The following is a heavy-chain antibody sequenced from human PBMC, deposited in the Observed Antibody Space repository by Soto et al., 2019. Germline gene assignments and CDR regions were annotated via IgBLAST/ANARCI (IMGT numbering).Heavy chain of an antibody. D-gene: IGHD3-16*01. J-gene: IGHJ6*02. CDR2: INTYNGNT. Sequence: QVQLVQSGAEVKNPGASVKVSCKASGYTFTRYGIGWARQAPGQGLEWMGWINTYNGNTNYAQNVQGRDTLTTDTSTSTAYMELRSRRSNDTAIYYCAMVDVYVTPSPQDVWGQGTTVSVSS. CDR1: GYTFTRYG. CDR3: AMVDVYVTPSPQDV. V-gene: IGHV1-18*01.